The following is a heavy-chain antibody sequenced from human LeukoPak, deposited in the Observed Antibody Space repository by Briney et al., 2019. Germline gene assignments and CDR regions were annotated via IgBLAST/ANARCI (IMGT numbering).Heavy chain of an antibody. CDR1: GFIFSSYW. J-gene: IGHJ4*02. V-gene: IGHV3-7*05. D-gene: IGHD6-13*01. Sequence: GGSLRLSCEASGFIFSSYWMSWVRQAPGKGLEWVANIKPDGSEKYYVDSVKGRFAISRDNAKNSLYLQMDSLRAEDTAIYYCAKLFKAYSSSWIDYWGQGNLVTVSS. CDR3: AKLFKAYSSSWIDY. CDR2: IKPDGSEK.